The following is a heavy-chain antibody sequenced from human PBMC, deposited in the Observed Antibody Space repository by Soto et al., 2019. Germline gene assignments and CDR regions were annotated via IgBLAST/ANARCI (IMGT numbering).Heavy chain of an antibody. CDR3: VSGYCSSTSCSTIYDYYYGMDV. CDR1: GGSISSSNYY. V-gene: IGHV4-39*01. Sequence: SETLSLTCTVSGGSISSSNYYWGRIRQPPGKGLEWIGSIFYSGSTYYNPSLKSRVTISVDTSKNQFSLKLSSVTAADTAVYYCVSGYCSSTSCSTIYDYYYGMDVWGQGTTVTVSS. J-gene: IGHJ6*02. D-gene: IGHD2-2*02. CDR2: IFYSGST.